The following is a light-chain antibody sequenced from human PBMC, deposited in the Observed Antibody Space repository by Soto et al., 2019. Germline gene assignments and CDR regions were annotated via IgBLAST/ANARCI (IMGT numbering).Light chain of an antibody. CDR1: SSDVGGYNY. J-gene: IGLJ1*01. Sequence: QSVLTQPASVSASPGQSITISCTGTSSDVGGYNYVSWYQQHPGKAPKLMIYDVRNRPSGVSDRFPGSKSGNTASLTISGLQAEDVAEYYCSSYTSSSTLVFGSGSKVTVL. V-gene: IGLV2-14*01. CDR2: DVR. CDR3: SSYTSSSTLV.